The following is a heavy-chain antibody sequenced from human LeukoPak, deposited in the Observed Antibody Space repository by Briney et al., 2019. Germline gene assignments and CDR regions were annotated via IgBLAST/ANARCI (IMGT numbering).Heavy chain of an antibody. V-gene: IGHV1-69*13. CDR2: IIPIFGTA. D-gene: IGHD1-26*01. J-gene: IGHJ4*02. Sequence: SVKVSCRASGGTFSSYAISWVRQAPGQGLEWMGGIIPIFGTANYAQKFQGRVTITADESTSTAYMELSSLRSEDTAVYYCASLYSGSYYPLDYWGQGTLVTVSP. CDR3: ASLYSGSYYPLDY. CDR1: GGTFSSYA.